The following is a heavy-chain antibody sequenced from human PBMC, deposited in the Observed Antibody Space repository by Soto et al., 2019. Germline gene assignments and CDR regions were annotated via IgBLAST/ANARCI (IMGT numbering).Heavy chain of an antibody. CDR3: ASRVDDYVWGSYRYNDAFDI. CDR1: GFTFSSYW. J-gene: IGHJ3*02. CDR2: INSDGSST. Sequence: GGSLRLSCAASGFTFSSYWMHWVRQAPGKGLVWVSRINSDGSSTSYADSVKGRFTISRDNAKNTLYLQMNSLRAEDTAVYYCASRVDDYVWGSYRYNDAFDIWGQGTMVTVSS. D-gene: IGHD3-16*02. V-gene: IGHV3-74*01.